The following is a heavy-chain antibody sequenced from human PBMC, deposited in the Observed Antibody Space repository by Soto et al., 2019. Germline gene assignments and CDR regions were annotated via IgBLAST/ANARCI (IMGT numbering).Heavy chain of an antibody. CDR1: GFTFDDYA. CDR2: ISWNSGSI. CDR3: AKDRRGVLNYMDV. D-gene: IGHD2-8*01. J-gene: IGHJ6*03. Sequence: GGSLRLSCAASGFTFDDYAMHWVRQAPGKGLEWVSGISWNSGSIGYADSVKGRFTISRDNAKNSLYLQMNSLRAEDTALYYCAKDRRGVLNYMDVWGKGTTVTVSS. V-gene: IGHV3-9*01.